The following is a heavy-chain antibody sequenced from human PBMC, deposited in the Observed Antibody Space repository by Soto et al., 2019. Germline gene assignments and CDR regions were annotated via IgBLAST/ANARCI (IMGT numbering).Heavy chain of an antibody. Sequence: QVQLVESGGGVVQPGRSLRLSCAASGFTFSSYGMHWVRQAPGKGLEWVAVISYDGSDKYYADSVKGRFTISRDNSNNTLYLTMDRLRAEDTGGDCCARGVVVATTDCQHWGQGTLVTVSS. CDR2: ISYDGSDK. CDR1: GFTFSSYG. D-gene: IGHD2-15*01. V-gene: IGHV3-30*03. CDR3: ARGVVVATTDCQH. J-gene: IGHJ1*01.